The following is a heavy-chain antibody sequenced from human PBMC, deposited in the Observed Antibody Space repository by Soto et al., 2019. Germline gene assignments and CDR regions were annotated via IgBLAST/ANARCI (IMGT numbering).Heavy chain of an antibody. J-gene: IGHJ4*02. Sequence: QVQLVESGGGVVQPGGSLRLSCAASGFTFSSYGMHWVRQAPGKGLEWVAVIWYDGSNKYYADSVKGRFTISRDNSKNTLYLQINSLRAEDTAVYYCARWGIAAGDYWGQGTLVTVSS. V-gene: IGHV3-33*01. D-gene: IGHD6-13*01. CDR1: GFTFSSYG. CDR2: IWYDGSNK. CDR3: ARWGIAAGDY.